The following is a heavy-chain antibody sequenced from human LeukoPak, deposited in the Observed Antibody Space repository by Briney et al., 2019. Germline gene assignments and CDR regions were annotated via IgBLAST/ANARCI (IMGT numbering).Heavy chain of an antibody. J-gene: IGHJ4*02. Sequence: PGGSLRLSCAASGFTFSHFWMSWVRQAPGKGLEWVAYINKTGSETYYVDSVKGRFTITRDNTRNSLFLQMYSLRAEDTAVYFCAREDGYCSGGSCYSYFDSWGQGTLVAVSS. CDR1: GFTFSHFW. CDR2: INKTGSET. D-gene: IGHD2-15*01. CDR3: AREDGYCSGGSCYSYFDS. V-gene: IGHV3-7*01.